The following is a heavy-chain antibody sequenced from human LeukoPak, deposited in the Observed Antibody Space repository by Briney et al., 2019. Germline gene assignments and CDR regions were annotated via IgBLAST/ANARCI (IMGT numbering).Heavy chain of an antibody. CDR1: GFTFSSYA. J-gene: IGHJ4*02. V-gene: IGHV3-30*04. Sequence: GGSLRLSCAASGFTFSSYAMHWVRQAPGKGLEWVAVISHDGSNKYYADSVKGRFTISRDNPKNTLYLQMNSLRAEDTAVYYCARSLMGEWFDYWGQGTLVTVSS. CDR3: ARSLMGEWFDY. CDR2: ISHDGSNK. D-gene: IGHD3-3*01.